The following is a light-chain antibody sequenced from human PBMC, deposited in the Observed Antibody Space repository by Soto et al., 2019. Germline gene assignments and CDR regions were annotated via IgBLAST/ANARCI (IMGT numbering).Light chain of an antibody. CDR1: QSVRNTY. Sequence: EIVLTQSPGTLSLSPGERATLSCRASQSVRNTYLAWYQQKPGQAPRLLIYAASSRATGIPDRFSGSGSGTDFTLTISRLEPEDFAVYYCQQYGSSPMYSFGQGTKLEIK. CDR2: AAS. J-gene: IGKJ2*03. V-gene: IGKV3-20*01. CDR3: QQYGSSPMYS.